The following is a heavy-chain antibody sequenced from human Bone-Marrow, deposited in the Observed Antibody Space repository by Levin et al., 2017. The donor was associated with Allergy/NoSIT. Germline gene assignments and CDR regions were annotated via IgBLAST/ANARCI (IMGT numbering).Heavy chain of an antibody. D-gene: IGHD6-13*01. J-gene: IGHJ4*02. CDR1: GFTFDDFG. CDR3: AKVRAAAVGTGYFDS. CDR2: ITANSENK. V-gene: IGHV3-9*01. Sequence: GGSLRLSCVASGFTFDDFGMHWVRQVPGKGLQWVAGITANSENKAYAGSVKGRFTVSRDNAKKSLILEMNSLRPEDTALYYCAKVRAAAVGTGYFDSWGQGTWVTVSS.